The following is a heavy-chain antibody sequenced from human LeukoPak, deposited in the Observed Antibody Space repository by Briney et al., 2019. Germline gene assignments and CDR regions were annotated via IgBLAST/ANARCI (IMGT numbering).Heavy chain of an antibody. CDR3: ARQEWLSVDY. D-gene: IGHD3-3*01. CDR2: IYYSGST. Sequence: SETLSLTCTVSGGSISSYYWSWIRQPPGKGLEWIGYIYYSGSTNYNPSLKSRVTISVDTSKNQFSLKLSSVTPADTAVYYCARQEWLSVDYWGQGTLVTVSS. J-gene: IGHJ4*02. V-gene: IGHV4-59*01. CDR1: GGSISSYY.